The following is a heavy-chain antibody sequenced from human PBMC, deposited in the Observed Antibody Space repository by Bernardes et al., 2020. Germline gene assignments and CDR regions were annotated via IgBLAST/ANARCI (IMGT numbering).Heavy chain of an antibody. V-gene: IGHV3-23*01. D-gene: IGHD6-19*01. CDR3: VKARGLQWLVLSPHFDY. CDR1: GFPFYSYA. CDR2: MSGPDGGT. J-gene: IGHJ4*02. Sequence: GGSLRLSCAASGFPFYSYAMNWVRQTPGKGLEWVSAMSGPDGGTKYADSVQGRFTISRDNSKNMLYLEMNSLRVEDTAVYYCVKARGLQWLVLSPHFDYWGRGTLVTVSS.